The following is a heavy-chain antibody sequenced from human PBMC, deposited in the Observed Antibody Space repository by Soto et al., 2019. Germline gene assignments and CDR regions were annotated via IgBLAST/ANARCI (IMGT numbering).Heavy chain of an antibody. CDR2: AYFRSKWYN. V-gene: IGHV6-1*01. CDR1: GDSVSSNTAS. D-gene: IGHD5-12*01. CDR3: AKGDNLGPKTGYAFDP. J-gene: IGHJ5*02. Sequence: SQTLSLTCAISGDSVSSNTASWNWRRQSPSRGLEWLGRAYFRSKWYNDYAVSVKSRIIINPDTSNNQFSLQLNSVTPEDTAVYFCAKGDNLGPKTGYAFDPWGQGIMVTVSS.